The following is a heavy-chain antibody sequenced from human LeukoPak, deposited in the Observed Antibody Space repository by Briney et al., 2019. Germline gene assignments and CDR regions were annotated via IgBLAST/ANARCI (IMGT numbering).Heavy chain of an antibody. V-gene: IGHV1-46*01. CDR3: ARTIGYSYGFQSVLDY. CDR1: GYTFTSYY. D-gene: IGHD5-18*01. CDR2: INPSGGST. Sequence: ASEKVSCKASGYTFTSYYMHWVRQAPGQGLEWMGIINPSGGSTSYAQKFQGRVTMTRDTSTSTVYMELSSLRSEDTAVYYCARTIGYSYGFQSVLDYWGQGTLVTVSS. J-gene: IGHJ4*02.